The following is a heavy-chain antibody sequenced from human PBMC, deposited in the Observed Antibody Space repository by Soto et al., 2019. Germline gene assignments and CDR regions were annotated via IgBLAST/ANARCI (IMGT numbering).Heavy chain of an antibody. CDR2: ICSSDSDT. V-gene: IGHV5-51*01. Sequence: PGESLKISCQGSGYTFPDYWIAWVRQMPGKGLEEMVLICSSDSDTRYSPSFQGQVIISVYTSINNAYLQFTSLKASDSAIYYCARREGDFSKLHXWGHVTIVTVSX. J-gene: IGHJ5*02. D-gene: IGHD4-4*01. CDR1: GYTFPDYW. CDR3: ARREGDFSKLHX.